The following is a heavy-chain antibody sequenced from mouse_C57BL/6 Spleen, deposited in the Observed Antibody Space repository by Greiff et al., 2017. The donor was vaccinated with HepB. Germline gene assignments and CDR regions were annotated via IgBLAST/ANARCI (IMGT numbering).Heavy chain of an antibody. V-gene: IGHV3-6*01. Sequence: EVKLVESGPGLVKPSQSLSLTCSVTGYSITSGYYWNWIRQFPGNKLEWMGYISYDGSNNYNPSLKNRISITRDTSKNQFFLKLNSVTTEDTATYYCARDIYLYAMDYWGQGTSVTVSS. CDR2: ISYDGSN. CDR3: ARDIYLYAMDY. D-gene: IGHD2-3*01. CDR1: GYSITSGYY. J-gene: IGHJ4*01.